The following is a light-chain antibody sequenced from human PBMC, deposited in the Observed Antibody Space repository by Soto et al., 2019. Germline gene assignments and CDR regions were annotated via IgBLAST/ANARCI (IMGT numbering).Light chain of an antibody. Sequence: EIVLSQSPATVSLSPGERATLYCRASQSIATYLGWYQQKPGQAPRLLIYSASNRANGIPPRFSGSGSGTDFTLTISSLEPEDFSVYYCQQRYDWPVTLGLGTRLEIK. J-gene: IGKJ5*01. CDR1: QSIATY. V-gene: IGKV3-11*01. CDR3: QQRYDWPVT. CDR2: SAS.